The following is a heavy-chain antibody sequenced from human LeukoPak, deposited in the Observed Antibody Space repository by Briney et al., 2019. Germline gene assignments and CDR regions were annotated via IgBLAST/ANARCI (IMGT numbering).Heavy chain of an antibody. Sequence: PGGSLRLSCAASGFTFSSYGMHWVRQAPGKGLEWVAVISYDGSNKYYADSVKGRFTISRDNSKNTLYLQMNGLRAEDTAVYYCAKGGDEIYYYYYYMDVWGKGATVTVSS. J-gene: IGHJ6*03. D-gene: IGHD2-21*02. CDR1: GFTFSSYG. CDR3: AKGGDEIYYYYYYMDV. V-gene: IGHV3-30*18. CDR2: ISYDGSNK.